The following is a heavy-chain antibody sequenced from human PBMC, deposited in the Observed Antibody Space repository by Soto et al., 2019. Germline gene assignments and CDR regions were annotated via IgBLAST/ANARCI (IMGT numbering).Heavy chain of an antibody. CDR2: ICYSGST. J-gene: IGHJ4*02. D-gene: IGHD2-15*01. CDR1: GGSISSYY. Sequence: PSETLSLTCTVSGGSISSYYWSWIRQPPGKGLEWIGYICYSGSTNYNPSLKSRVTISVDTSKNQFSLKLSSVTAADTAVYYCARAGGYCSGGSCSLPFDYWGQGTMVTVSS. CDR3: ARAGGYCSGGSCSLPFDY. V-gene: IGHV4-59*01.